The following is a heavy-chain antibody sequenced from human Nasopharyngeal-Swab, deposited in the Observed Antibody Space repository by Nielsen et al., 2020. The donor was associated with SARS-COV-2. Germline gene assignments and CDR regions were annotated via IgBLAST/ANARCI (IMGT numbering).Heavy chain of an antibody. V-gene: IGHV3-7*01. CDR2: IKQDGSEK. J-gene: IGHJ6*02. CDR3: ARDRKHGRYGMDV. CDR1: GFIYSRYW. Sequence: GESLKISCGASGFIYSRYWMSWVRQAPGKGLEWVANIKQDGSEKYYVDSVKGRFTISRDNAKNSLYLQMNSLRAEDTAVYYCARDRKHGRYGMDVWGQGTTVTVSS. D-gene: IGHD1-14*01.